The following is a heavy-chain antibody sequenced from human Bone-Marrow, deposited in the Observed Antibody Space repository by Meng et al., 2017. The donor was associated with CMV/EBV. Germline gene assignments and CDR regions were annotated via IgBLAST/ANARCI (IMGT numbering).Heavy chain of an antibody. CDR2: ISAYNGNT. J-gene: IGHJ5*02. CDR3: ARGAYYYDSSGDPEFDP. V-gene: IGHV1-18*01. CDR1: YTFTSYG. Sequence: YTFTSYGIRWVRQDPGQELEWMGWISAYNGNTNYAQKLQGRVTMTTDTSTSTAYMELRSLRSDDTAVYYCARGAYYYDSSGDPEFDPWGQGTLVTVSS. D-gene: IGHD3-22*01.